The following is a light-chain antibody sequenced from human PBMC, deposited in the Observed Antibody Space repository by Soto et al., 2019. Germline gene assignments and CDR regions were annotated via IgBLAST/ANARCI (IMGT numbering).Light chain of an antibody. CDR1: QSVSSSY. CDR3: QQYGSSPWT. J-gene: IGKJ1*01. Sequence: EIVLTQSPGTLSLSPGERATLSCRASQSVSSSYLAWYQQKPGQAPRLLIYGASSRATGLPDRFSGSGSGTYFTLTSSRLEAEDFALYYCQQYGSSPWTFGQGTKVEIK. CDR2: GAS. V-gene: IGKV3-20*01.